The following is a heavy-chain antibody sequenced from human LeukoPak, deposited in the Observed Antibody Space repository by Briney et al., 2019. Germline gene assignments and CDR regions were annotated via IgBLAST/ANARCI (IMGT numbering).Heavy chain of an antibody. Sequence: GGSLRLSCAASGFTFSNAWMSWVRQAPGTGREWAGRIKSKTDGGTTDYAAPVKGTFTISRDYSKNTLYLQMNSLKSEDTAVYYFTTVHSGWSYYFDYWGQGTLVTVPS. CDR1: GFTFSNAW. J-gene: IGHJ4*02. CDR3: TTVHSGWSYYFDY. V-gene: IGHV3-15*01. D-gene: IGHD6-19*01. CDR2: IKSKTDGGTT.